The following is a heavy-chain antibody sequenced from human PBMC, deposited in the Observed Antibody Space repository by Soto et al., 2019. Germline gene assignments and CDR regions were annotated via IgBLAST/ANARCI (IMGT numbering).Heavy chain of an antibody. CDR2: IVVGSGNT. J-gene: IGHJ6*02. V-gene: IGHV1-58*01. CDR3: AAVLPTVTTRGGVAGYGMDV. D-gene: IGHD4-4*01. CDR1: GFTFTSSA. Sequence: ASVKVSCKASGFTFTSSAVQWVRQARGQRLEWIGWIVVGSGNTNYAQKFQERVTITRDMSTSTAYMELSSLRSEDTAVYYCAAVLPTVTTRGGVAGYGMDVWGQGTTVTVSS.